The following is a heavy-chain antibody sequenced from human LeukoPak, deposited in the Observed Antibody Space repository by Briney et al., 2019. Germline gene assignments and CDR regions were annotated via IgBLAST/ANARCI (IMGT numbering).Heavy chain of an antibody. V-gene: IGHV3-23*01. J-gene: IGHJ4*02. CDR3: AKLPRLLTGDDY. CDR2: MSSSGGST. Sequence: GGSLRLSCAASGFTFSNYAMTWVRQAPGKGLEWVSDMSSSGGSTYYADSVKGRFTISRDSSKNTLYLQMNSLRAEDTAVYYCAKLPRLLTGDDYWGQGTLVTVSS. D-gene: IGHD3-9*01. CDR1: GFTFSNYA.